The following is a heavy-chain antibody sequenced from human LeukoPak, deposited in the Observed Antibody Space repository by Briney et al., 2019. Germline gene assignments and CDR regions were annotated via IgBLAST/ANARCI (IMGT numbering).Heavy chain of an antibody. V-gene: IGHV1-18*01. CDR1: GYTFTSYG. D-gene: IGHD2-21*02. J-gene: IGHJ4*02. CDR3: ARDRHLRLPLDY. CDR2: ISAYNGNT. Sequence: ASVKVSCKASGYTFTSYGISWVRQAPGQGLEWMGWISAYNGNTNYAQKLQGRVTMTTDTSTSTAYMGLRSLRSDDTAVYYCARDRHLRLPLDYWGQGTLVTVSS.